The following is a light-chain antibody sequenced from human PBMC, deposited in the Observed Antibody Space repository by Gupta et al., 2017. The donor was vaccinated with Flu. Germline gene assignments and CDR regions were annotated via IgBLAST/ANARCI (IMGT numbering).Light chain of an antibody. V-gene: IGKV2-30*01. CDR1: QSLVYKNGVTY. CDR3: MRGTHPWT. J-gene: IGKJ2*02. CDR2: EVS. Sequence: LPVTLGQPASISCRSSQSLVYKNGVTYLNWCQQRPGQSPRRLIYEVSNRDSGVPDRFSGSGSDTDFTLKSSRVEAEDVGVYCMRGTHPWTFGQGTRLEI.